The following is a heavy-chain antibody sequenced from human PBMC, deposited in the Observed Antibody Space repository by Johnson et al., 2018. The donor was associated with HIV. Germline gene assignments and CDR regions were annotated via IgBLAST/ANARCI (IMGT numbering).Heavy chain of an antibody. J-gene: IGHJ3*02. CDR2: ISGGST. D-gene: IGHD6-6*01. Sequence: VQLVESGGGLVQPGGSLRLSCAASGFTVSGNYMNWVRQAPGKGLEWVSSISGGSTYYADSVKGRFTISRDNSKNTLYLQMNSLRAEDTAVYYCARGGGYSIAAPSDAFDIWGQGTMVTVSS. CDR1: GFTVSGNY. V-gene: IGHV3-66*02. CDR3: ARGGGYSIAAPSDAFDI.